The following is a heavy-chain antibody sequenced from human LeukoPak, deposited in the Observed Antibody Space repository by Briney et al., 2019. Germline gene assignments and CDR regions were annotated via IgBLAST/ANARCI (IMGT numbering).Heavy chain of an antibody. Sequence: ASVKVSCKVSGYTLTELSMHWVRQAPGKGLEWMGGFDPADGETIYAQKFQGRISMTEDTSTDTAYMELSSLRSEDTAVYYCADLLLEIAVGSGVHGRDVWGQGTTVTVSS. J-gene: IGHJ6*02. CDR3: ADLLLEIAVGSGVHGRDV. V-gene: IGHV1-24*01. D-gene: IGHD2-2*01. CDR2: FDPADGET. CDR1: GYTLTELS.